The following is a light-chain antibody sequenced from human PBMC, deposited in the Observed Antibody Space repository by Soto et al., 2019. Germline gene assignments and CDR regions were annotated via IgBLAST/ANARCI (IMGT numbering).Light chain of an antibody. CDR2: TNN. CDR3: AAWDDSLNSYV. J-gene: IGLJ1*01. Sequence: QSVLTQPPSASGTPGQRVTISCSGSSSNIGSNTANWYQQLPGTAPKLLIYTNNQRPSGFPDRFSGSTSGTSASLAISGLQSDDEADYYCAAWDDSLNSYVFGTGTKVTVL. V-gene: IGLV1-44*01. CDR1: SSNIGSNT.